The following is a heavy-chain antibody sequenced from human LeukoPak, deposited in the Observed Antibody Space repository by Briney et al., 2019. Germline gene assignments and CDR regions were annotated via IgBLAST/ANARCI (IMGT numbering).Heavy chain of an antibody. V-gene: IGHV4-39*07. CDR1: GGSISSSSYY. Sequence: KTSETLSLTCTVSGGSISSSSYYWGWIRQPPGKGLEWIGSIYYSGSTYYNPSLKSRVTISVDTSKNQFSLKLSSVTAADTAVYYCARDLEERGYSYGNLGYWGQGTLVTVSS. J-gene: IGHJ4*02. D-gene: IGHD5-18*01. CDR2: IYYSGST. CDR3: ARDLEERGYSYGNLGY.